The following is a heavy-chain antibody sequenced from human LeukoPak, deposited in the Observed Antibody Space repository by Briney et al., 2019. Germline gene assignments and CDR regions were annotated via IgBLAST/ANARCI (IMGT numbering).Heavy chain of an antibody. CDR1: GGTFSSYA. V-gene: IGHV1-69*04. CDR3: ARDTITTLSRDQQQN. J-gene: IGHJ4*02. D-gene: IGHD5-24*01. Sequence: GASVKVSCKASGGTFSSYAISWVRQAPGQGLEWMGRIIPILGIANYAQKFQGRVTITADKSTSTAYMELSSLRSEDTAVYYCARDTITTLSRDQQQNWGQGTLVTVSS. CDR2: IIPILGIA.